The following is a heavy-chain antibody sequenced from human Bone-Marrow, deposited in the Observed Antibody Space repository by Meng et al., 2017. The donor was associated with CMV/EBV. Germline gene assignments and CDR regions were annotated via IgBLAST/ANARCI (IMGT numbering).Heavy chain of an antibody. D-gene: IGHD5-24*01. CDR2: ISPTDSGA. J-gene: IGHJ4*02. Sequence: GESLKISCKASGYNFIDYDIGWVRQIPGKGLEWMGIISPTDSGARYSPSFEGQVTISVGKSVDTAYLQWTSLKASDTAMYYCARHSMTTIWGQGTLVTVSS. CDR3: ARHSMTTI. CDR1: GYNFIDYD. V-gene: IGHV5-51*01.